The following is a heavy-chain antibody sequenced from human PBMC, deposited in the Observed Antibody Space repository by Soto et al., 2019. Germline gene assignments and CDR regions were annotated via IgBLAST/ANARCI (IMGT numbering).Heavy chain of an antibody. Sequence: QVQLVESGGGLVKPGGSLRLSCAASGFTFSDYYMSWIRQAPGKGLEWVSYISSSGSTIYYADSVKGRFTXSRDNAKXXXXXXXXXXXXXXXXXYXCASLSSSWGFGYYYYMDVWGKGTTVTVSS. CDR2: ISSSGSTI. J-gene: IGHJ6*03. D-gene: IGHD6-13*01. V-gene: IGHV3-11*01. CDR3: ASLSSSWGFGYYYYMDV. CDR1: GFTFSDYY.